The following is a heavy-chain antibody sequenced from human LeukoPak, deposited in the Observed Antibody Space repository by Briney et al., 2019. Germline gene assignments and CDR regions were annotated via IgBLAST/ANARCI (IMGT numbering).Heavy chain of an antibody. Sequence: ASVKVSCKASGYTFTSYGISWVRQAPGQGLEWMGGIIPIFGTANYAQKFQGRVTITADESTSTAYMELSSLRSEDTAVYYCARTYCSSTSCYSSYYYYMDVWGKGTTVTVSS. CDR2: IIPIFGTA. V-gene: IGHV1-69*13. CDR3: ARTYCSSTSCYSSYYYYMDV. CDR1: GYTFTSYG. D-gene: IGHD2-2*01. J-gene: IGHJ6*03.